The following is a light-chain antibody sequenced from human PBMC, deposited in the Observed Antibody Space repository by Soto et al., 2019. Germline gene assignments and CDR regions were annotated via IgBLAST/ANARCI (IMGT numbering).Light chain of an antibody. CDR2: DVT. V-gene: IGLV2-11*01. Sequence: QSALTQPRSVSGSPGQSVTISCTGTSRDVGGYNYVSWYQQHPGKAPELMIYDVTKRPSGVPDRFSGSKSGNTASLTISGLQAEDEADYYCCSYAGSYNFAVFGGGTQLTVL. CDR3: CSYAGSYNFAV. J-gene: IGLJ3*02. CDR1: SRDVGGYNY.